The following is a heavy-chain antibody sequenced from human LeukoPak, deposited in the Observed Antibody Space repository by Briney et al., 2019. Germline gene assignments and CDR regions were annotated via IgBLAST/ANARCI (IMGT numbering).Heavy chain of an antibody. Sequence: GGSLRLSCAASGSTFSSYSMNWVRQAPGKGLEWVSSISSSSSYIYYADSVKGRFTISRDNAKNSLYLQMNSLRAEDTAVYYCARAAAEVSDWFDPWGQGTLVTVSS. V-gene: IGHV3-21*01. D-gene: IGHD6-13*01. CDR2: ISSSSSYI. CDR3: ARAAAEVSDWFDP. CDR1: GSTFSSYS. J-gene: IGHJ5*02.